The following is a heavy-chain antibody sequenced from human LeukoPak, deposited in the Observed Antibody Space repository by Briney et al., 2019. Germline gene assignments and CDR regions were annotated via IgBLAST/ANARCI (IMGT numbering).Heavy chain of an antibody. CDR2: IYSGGST. CDR3: ARDRTGPFDY. D-gene: IGHD3-10*01. Sequence: GGSLRLSCAASGFTVSSNYMSWVRQAPGKGLEWVSVIYSGGSTYYADSVKGRFTISRDNAKNSLYLQMNSLRAGDTAVYYCARDRTGPFDYWGQGTLVTVSS. V-gene: IGHV3-53*01. J-gene: IGHJ4*02. CDR1: GFTVSSNY.